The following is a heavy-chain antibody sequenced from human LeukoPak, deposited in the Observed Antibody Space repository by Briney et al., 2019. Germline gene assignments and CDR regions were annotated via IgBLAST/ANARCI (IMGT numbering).Heavy chain of an antibody. V-gene: IGHV1-2*02. J-gene: IGHJ5*02. CDR3: ARGSIAARPRWFDP. CDR1: GYTFTGYY. Sequence: ASVKVSCKASGYTFTGYYMHWVRQAPGQGLEWMGWINPNSGGTNYAQKFQGRVTMTRNTSISTAYMELSSLRSEDTAVYYCARGSIAARPRWFDPWGQGTLVTVSS. CDR2: INPNSGGT. D-gene: IGHD6-6*01.